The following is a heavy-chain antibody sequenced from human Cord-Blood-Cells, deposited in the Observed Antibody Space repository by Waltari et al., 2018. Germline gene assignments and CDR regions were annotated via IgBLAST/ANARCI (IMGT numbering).Heavy chain of an antibody. CDR3: ATDYDFWSGYSPYGY. CDR1: GYTLTDLS. D-gene: IGHD3-3*01. V-gene: IGHV1-24*01. J-gene: IGHJ4*02. CDR2: FDPEDGET. Sequence: QVQLVQSGAEVKKPGASVKGSCKVSGYTLTDLSMHWVRQAPGKGREWLGGFDPEDGETIYAHKFQGRVTMTEDTSTDTAYMELSSLRSEDTAVYYCATDYDFWSGYSPYGYWGQGTLVTVSS.